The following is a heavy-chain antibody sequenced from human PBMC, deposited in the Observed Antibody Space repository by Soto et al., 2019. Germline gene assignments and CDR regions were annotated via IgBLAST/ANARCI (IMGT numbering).Heavy chain of an antibody. V-gene: IGHV4-34*01. D-gene: IGHD5-18*01. J-gene: IGHJ6*02. Sequence: SETLSLTCAVYGGSFSGYYWSWIRQPPGKGLEWIGEINHSGSTNYNPSLKSRVTISVDTSKDQFSLKLSSVTAADTAVYYCARSRTWTQLHYGMDVWGQGTTVTSP. CDR1: GGSFSGYY. CDR3: ARSRTWTQLHYGMDV. CDR2: INHSGST.